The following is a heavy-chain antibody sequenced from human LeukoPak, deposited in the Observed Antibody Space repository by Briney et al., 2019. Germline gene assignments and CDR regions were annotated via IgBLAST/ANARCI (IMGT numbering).Heavy chain of an antibody. CDR3: AGTRGYYFDY. CDR1: GYSFTNYY. Sequence: ASVTVSCTASGYSFTNYYMRWVRQPPGQGLEWMGMINHSGGSTTYAQKLQGRITMTRDMSTSTVYMELSSLTSEDTAVYYCAGTRGYYFDYWGQGTLVTVSS. J-gene: IGHJ4*02. CDR2: INHSGGST. V-gene: IGHV1-46*04.